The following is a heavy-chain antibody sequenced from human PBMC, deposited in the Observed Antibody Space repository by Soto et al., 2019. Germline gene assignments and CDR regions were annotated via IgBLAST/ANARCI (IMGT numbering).Heavy chain of an antibody. D-gene: IGHD3-3*01. CDR3: ASYDFWSGYYGGRDY. CDR2: IYSGGST. V-gene: IGHV3-53*04. Sequence: GGSLRLSCAASGFTVSSNYMSWVRQAPGKGLEWVSVIYSGGSTYYADSVKGRFTISRHNSKNTLYLQMNSLRAEDTAVYYCASYDFWSGYYGGRDYWGQGTLVTVSS. J-gene: IGHJ4*02. CDR1: GFTVSSNY.